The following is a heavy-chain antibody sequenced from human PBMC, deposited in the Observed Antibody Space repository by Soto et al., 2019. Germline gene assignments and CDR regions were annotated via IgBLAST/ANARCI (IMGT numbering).Heavy chain of an antibody. CDR1: GGSISSYY. CDR2: IYYSGST. V-gene: IGHV4-59*01. J-gene: IGHJ4*02. CDR3: ARFSGYDATFDY. Sequence: SETLSLTCTVSGGSISSYYWSWIRQPPGKGLEWIGYIYYSGSTNYNPSLKSRVTISVDTSKNQFSLKLSSVTAADTAVYYCARFSGYDATFDYWGQGTLVTVSS. D-gene: IGHD5-12*01.